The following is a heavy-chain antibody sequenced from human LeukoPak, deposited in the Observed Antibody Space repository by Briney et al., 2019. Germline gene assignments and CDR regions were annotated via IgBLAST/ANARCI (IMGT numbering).Heavy chain of an antibody. J-gene: IGHJ4*02. V-gene: IGHV4-59*01. Sequence: PSETLSLTCTVSGGSISSYYWSWIRQPPGKGLEWIGYIYYSGSTNYNPSLKSRVTISVDTSENQFSLKLSSVTAADTAVYYCARELNDSSGYLDYWGQGTLVTVSS. CDR1: GGSISSYY. CDR3: ARELNDSSGYLDY. CDR2: IYYSGST. D-gene: IGHD3-22*01.